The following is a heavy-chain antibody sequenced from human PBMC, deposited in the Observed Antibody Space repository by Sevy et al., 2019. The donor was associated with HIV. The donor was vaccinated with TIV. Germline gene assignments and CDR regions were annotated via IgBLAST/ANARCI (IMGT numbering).Heavy chain of an antibody. CDR3: ARVPGAVIAAGPYHFDY. CDR1: GFIFSSNA. Sequence: GGSLRLSCAASGFIFSSNAMHWVRQAPGKGLEWVSVISYDGSNKEYADSVKGRFTISRENAKNTLYLQMNSPRPEDTAVYYCARVPGAVIAAGPYHFDYWGQGTLVTVSS. CDR2: ISYDGSNK. V-gene: IGHV3-30*04. D-gene: IGHD6-13*01. J-gene: IGHJ4*02.